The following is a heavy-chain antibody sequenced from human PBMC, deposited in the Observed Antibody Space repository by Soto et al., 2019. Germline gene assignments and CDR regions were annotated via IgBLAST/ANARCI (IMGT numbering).Heavy chain of an antibody. CDR3: ARERSSGYVDY. J-gene: IGHJ4*02. V-gene: IGHV4-59*01. D-gene: IGHD3-22*01. CDR1: GGSISSDY. Sequence: SSETLSLTCTVSGGSISSDYWSWIRQPPGKGLEWIGYIYFSGSTNYNPSLKSRVTMSVDTSQNQFSLKLSSVTAADTAVYYCARERSSGYVDYWGQGTLVTVSS. CDR2: IYFSGST.